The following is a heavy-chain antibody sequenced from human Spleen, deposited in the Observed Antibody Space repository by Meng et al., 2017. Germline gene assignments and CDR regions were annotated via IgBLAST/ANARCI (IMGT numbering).Heavy chain of an antibody. V-gene: IGHV4-61*02. CDR2: IYTSGST. Sequence: SETLSLTCTVSGGSISSGGYYWTWIRQHPGKGLEWIGRIYTSGSTNYNPSLKSRVTISVDTSKNQFSLKLSSVTAADTAVYYCARGNYGDYPMYYFDYWGQGTRVTCFS. CDR1: GGSISSGGYY. J-gene: IGHJ4*02. CDR3: ARGNYGDYPMYYFDY. D-gene: IGHD4-17*01.